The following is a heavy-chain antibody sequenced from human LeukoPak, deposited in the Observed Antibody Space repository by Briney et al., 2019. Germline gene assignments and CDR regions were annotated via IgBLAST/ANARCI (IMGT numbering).Heavy chain of an antibody. V-gene: IGHV3-23*01. CDR3: AKVPPGYDANGPIDY. J-gene: IGHJ4*02. CDR2: ISGSGRTT. Sequence: GGCLRLSCAASGFTFSSYAMSWVRQAPGEGLEWVSVISGSGRTTFYADSVKGRFTISRDNSKNTLYLQMNGLRPEDTAVYYCAKVPPGYDANGPIDYWGQGTLVTFST. CDR1: GFTFSSYA. D-gene: IGHD2-8*01.